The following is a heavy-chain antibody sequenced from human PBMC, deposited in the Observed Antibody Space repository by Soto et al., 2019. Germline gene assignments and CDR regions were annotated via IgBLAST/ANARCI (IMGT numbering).Heavy chain of an antibody. CDR2: IYYSGST. D-gene: IGHD3-16*01. Sequence: SQTLFLTCTVSGGSISSSSYYWGSIHQPPGKGLEWIGSIYYSGSTCYNPCLKSRVTISVDTSKNQFSLKLSSVTAADTAVYYCARVTSYYYYYMDVWDKGTTVTVSS. J-gene: IGHJ6*03. CDR1: GGSISSSSYY. V-gene: IGHV4-39*01. CDR3: ARVTSYYYYYMDV.